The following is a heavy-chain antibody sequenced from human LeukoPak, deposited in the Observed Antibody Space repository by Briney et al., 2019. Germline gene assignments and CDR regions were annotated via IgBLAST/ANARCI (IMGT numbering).Heavy chain of an antibody. J-gene: IGHJ6*03. CDR1: GGSISSSSYY. CDR2: IYYSGST. CDR3: ESQGKQSRYGSGSYYRPSTSHYYMDV. V-gene: IGHV4-39*07. Sequence: SETLPLTCTVSGGSISSSSYYWGWIRQPPGKGLEWIGSIYYSGSTYYNPSLKSRVTTSVDTSKNQFSLKLSSVTAADTAVYYCESQGKQSRYGSGSYYRPSTSHYYMDVWGKGTTVTISS. D-gene: IGHD3-10*01.